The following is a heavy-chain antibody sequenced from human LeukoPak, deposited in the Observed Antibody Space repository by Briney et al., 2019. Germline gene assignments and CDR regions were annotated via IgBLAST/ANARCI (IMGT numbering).Heavy chain of an antibody. D-gene: IGHD2-8*01. V-gene: IGHV3-7*01. CDR3: ARDRSEDIVLMVYVDAFDI. CDR1: GFTFSSYW. CDR2: IKQDGSEK. Sequence: PGGSLRLSCAASGFTFSSYWMSWVRQAPGKGLEWVANIKQDGSEKYYVDSVKGRFTISRDNAKNSLYLQMNSLRAEDTAVYYCARDRSEDIVLMVYVDAFDIWGQGTMVTVSS. J-gene: IGHJ3*02.